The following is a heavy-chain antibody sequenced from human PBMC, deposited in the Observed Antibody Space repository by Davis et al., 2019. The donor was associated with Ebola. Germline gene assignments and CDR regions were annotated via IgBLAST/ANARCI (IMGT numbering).Heavy chain of an antibody. CDR1: GGTISTYT. J-gene: IGHJ6*02. Sequence: SVKVSCKASGGTISTYTISWVRQAPGQGLEWMGGIIPIFGTANYAQKFQGRVTITADESTSTAYMELSSLRSEDTAVYYCARVGSSKVYYYYGMDVWGQGTTVTVSS. CDR2: IIPIFGTA. CDR3: ARVGSSKVYYYYGMDV. V-gene: IGHV1-69*13. D-gene: IGHD6-13*01.